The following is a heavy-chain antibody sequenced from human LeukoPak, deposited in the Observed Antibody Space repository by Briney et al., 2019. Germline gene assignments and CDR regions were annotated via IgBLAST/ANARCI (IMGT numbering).Heavy chain of an antibody. V-gene: IGHV3-23*01. J-gene: IGHJ4*02. CDR2: NSGSGGST. CDR1: GFTFSSYA. D-gene: IGHD3-22*01. Sequence: GGSLRLSCAASGFTFSSYAMSWVRQAPGKGLEWVSANSGSGGSTYYADSVKGRFTISRDNSKNTLYLQMNSLRAEDTAVYYCAKENGYYYDSSVLLGYWGQGTLVTVSS. CDR3: AKENGYYYDSSVLLGY.